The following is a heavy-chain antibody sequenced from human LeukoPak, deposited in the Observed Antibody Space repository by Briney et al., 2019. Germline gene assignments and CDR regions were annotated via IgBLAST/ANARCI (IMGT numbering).Heavy chain of an antibody. CDR1: GFTFSSYA. V-gene: IGHV3-23*01. CDR2: ISGSGGST. J-gene: IGHJ6*02. CDR3: ARDFIVVVPAAPYYYYYGMDV. D-gene: IGHD2-2*01. Sequence: GGSLRLSCAASGFTFSSYAMSWVRQAPGKGLEWVSAISGSGGSTYYADSVKGRFTISRDNSKNTLYLQMNSLRAEDTAVYYCARDFIVVVPAAPYYYYYGMDVWGQGTTVTVSS.